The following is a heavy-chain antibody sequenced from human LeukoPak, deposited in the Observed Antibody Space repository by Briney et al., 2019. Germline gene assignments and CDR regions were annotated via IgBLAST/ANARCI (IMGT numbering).Heavy chain of an antibody. CDR2: IYYSGST. CDR1: GGSISSSSYY. CDR3: ARNNYGERHDAFDI. J-gene: IGHJ3*02. D-gene: IGHD4-17*01. Sequence: SETLSLTCTVSGGSISSSSYYWGWIRQPPGKGLEWIGSIYYSGSTYYNPSLKSRVTISVDTSKNQFSLKLSSVTAADTAVYYCARNNYGERHDAFDIWGQGTMVTVSS. V-gene: IGHV4-39*01.